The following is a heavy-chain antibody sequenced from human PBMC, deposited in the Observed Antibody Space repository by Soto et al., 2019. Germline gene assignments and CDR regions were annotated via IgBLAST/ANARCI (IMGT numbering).Heavy chain of an antibody. Sequence: GGSLRLSCAASGFTFSSYAMSWVRQAPGKGLEWVSAISGSGGSTYYADSVKGRFTISRDNSKNTLYLQMNGLRAEDTAVYYCAKDPLYYDFWSGSPVASGHDAFDIWGQGTMVTVSS. V-gene: IGHV3-23*01. CDR2: ISGSGGST. CDR3: AKDPLYYDFWSGSPVASGHDAFDI. J-gene: IGHJ3*02. CDR1: GFTFSSYA. D-gene: IGHD3-3*01.